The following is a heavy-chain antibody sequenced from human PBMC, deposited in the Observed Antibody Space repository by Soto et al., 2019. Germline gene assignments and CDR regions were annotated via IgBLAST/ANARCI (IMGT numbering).Heavy chain of an antibody. J-gene: IGHJ3*02. CDR2: ISSSSSYI. V-gene: IGHV3-21*01. CDR1: GFTFSSYS. D-gene: IGHD3-16*02. Sequence: PGGSLRLSCAASGFTFSSYSMNWVRQAPGKGLEWVSSISSSSSYIYYADSVKGRFTISRDNAENSLYLQMNSLRAEDTAVYYCARDPLIYDYIWGSYRYTVPGAFDIWGQGTMVTVSS. CDR3: ARDPLIYDYIWGSYRYTVPGAFDI.